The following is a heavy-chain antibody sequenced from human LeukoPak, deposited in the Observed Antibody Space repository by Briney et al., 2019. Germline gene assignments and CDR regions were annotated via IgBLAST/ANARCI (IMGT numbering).Heavy chain of an antibody. CDR1: GFTVSSNY. J-gene: IGHJ4*02. D-gene: IGHD3-22*01. CDR3: ASGSYDSSGYCNY. V-gene: IGHV3-53*04. Sequence: GGSLRLSCAASGFTVSSNYMSRVRHAPGKGLEWVSVIYSGGSTYYADSVKGRFTISRHNSKNTLYLQMNSLRAEDTAVYYCASGSYDSSGYCNYWGQGTLVTVSS. CDR2: IYSGGST.